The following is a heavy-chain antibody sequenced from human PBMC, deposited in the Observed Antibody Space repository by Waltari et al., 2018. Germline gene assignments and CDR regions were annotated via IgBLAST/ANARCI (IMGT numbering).Heavy chain of an antibody. Sequence: KPSETLSLTCTVSGGSISSHYWSWIRQPPGKGLEWIGYIYYSGSTNYNPSLKSRVTISVDTSKNQFSLKLSSVTAADTAVYYCAREFGDGYNYDAFDIWGQGTMVTVSS. CDR1: GGSISSHY. D-gene: IGHD1-1*01. CDR3: AREFGDGYNYDAFDI. V-gene: IGHV4-59*11. J-gene: IGHJ3*02. CDR2: IYYSGST.